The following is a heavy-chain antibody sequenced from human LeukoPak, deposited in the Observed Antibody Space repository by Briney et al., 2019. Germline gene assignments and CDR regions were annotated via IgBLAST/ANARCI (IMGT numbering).Heavy chain of an antibody. CDR3: ARGEPPYAFDI. CDR1: GFTFSSYG. J-gene: IGHJ3*02. CDR2: IWYDGSNK. Sequence: GRSLRLSCAASGFTFSSYGMHWVRQAPGKGLEWVAIIWYDGSNKYYVDSVKGRFTISRDNSKSTLYLQMDSLRAEDTAVYYCARGEPPYAFDIWGQGTMVTVSS. V-gene: IGHV3-33*01. D-gene: IGHD1-26*01.